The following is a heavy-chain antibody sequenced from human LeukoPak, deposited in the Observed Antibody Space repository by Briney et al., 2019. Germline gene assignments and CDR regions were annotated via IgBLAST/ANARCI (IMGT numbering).Heavy chain of an antibody. CDR1: GFTFSSYT. CDR2: ISSGSSYI. Sequence: GGSLRLSCAASGFTFSSYTMNWVRQAPGKGLEWVSSISSGSSYIYYADSVKGRFTISRDNAKNSLYLQMNSLRAEDTAVYYCARDRSGGLLDAFDIWGQGTMVTVSS. CDR3: ARDRSGGLLDAFDI. J-gene: IGHJ3*02. D-gene: IGHD5-18*01. V-gene: IGHV3-21*01.